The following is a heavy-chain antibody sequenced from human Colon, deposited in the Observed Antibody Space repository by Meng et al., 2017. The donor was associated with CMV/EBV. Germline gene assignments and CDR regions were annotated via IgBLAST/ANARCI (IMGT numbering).Heavy chain of an antibody. CDR3: ATVTGTLDPFHY. CDR1: GFSFNNYA. J-gene: IGHJ4*02. CDR2: ISASGATT. V-gene: IGHV3-23*01. D-gene: IGHD1-1*01. Sequence: EVQFWEAGGDFRHRVGALRLSCAASGFSFNNYALAWVRQAPGKGLEWVFSISASGATTYYADSVRGRFTISRDNSRDTVYLQMTSLRAEDTAVYYCATVTGTLDPFHYWGQGTLVTVSS.